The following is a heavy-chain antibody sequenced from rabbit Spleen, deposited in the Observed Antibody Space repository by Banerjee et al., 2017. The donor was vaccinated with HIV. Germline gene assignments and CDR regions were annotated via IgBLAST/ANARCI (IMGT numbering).Heavy chain of an antibody. J-gene: IGHJ4*01. CDR3: ARGSAYAGAGYAL. CDR1: GFSFSSSDY. V-gene: IGHV1S45*01. CDR2: IAGSSSGFT. D-gene: IGHD4-2*01. Sequence: QEQLVESGGGLVQPEGSLTLTCTASGFSFSSSDYMCWVRQAPGKGLEWISCIAGSSSGFTYSATWAKGRFTISKASSTTVTLQMTTLTAVDTATCFCARGSAYAGAGYALWGPGTLVTVS.